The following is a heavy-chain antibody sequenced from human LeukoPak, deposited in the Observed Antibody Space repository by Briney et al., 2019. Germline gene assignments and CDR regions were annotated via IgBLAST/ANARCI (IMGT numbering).Heavy chain of an antibody. D-gene: IGHD3-3*01. CDR2: IYYSGST. V-gene: IGHV4-59*08. CDR3: ARSDITIFGVVPLYYFDY. Sequence: PSETLSLTCTVSGGSISSYYWSWIRQPPGKGLEWIGYIYYSGSTNYNPSLKSRVTISVDTSKNQFSLKLSSVTAADTAVYYCARSDITIFGVVPLYYFDYWGQGTLVTVSS. CDR1: GGSISSYY. J-gene: IGHJ4*02.